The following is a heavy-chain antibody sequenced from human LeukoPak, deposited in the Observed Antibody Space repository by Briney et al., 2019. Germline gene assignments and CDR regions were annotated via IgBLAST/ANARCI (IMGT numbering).Heavy chain of an antibody. J-gene: IGHJ5*02. V-gene: IGHV1-69*04. CDR3: ARGGDCSSTSCYSLWFDP. D-gene: IGHD2-2*01. Sequence: GASVKVSCKASGGTFSSYATSWVRQAPGQGLEWMGRIIPIFGIANYAQKFQGRVTITADKSTSTAYMELSSLRSEDTAVYYCARGGDCSSTSCYSLWFDPWGQGTLVTVSS. CDR1: GGTFSSYA. CDR2: IIPIFGIA.